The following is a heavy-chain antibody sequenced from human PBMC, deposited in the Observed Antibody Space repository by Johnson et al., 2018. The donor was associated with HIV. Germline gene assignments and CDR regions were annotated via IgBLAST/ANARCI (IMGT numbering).Heavy chain of an antibody. D-gene: IGHD5-18*01. V-gene: IGHV3-66*01. CDR3: ARELQLWFSAFDI. CDR1: GFTVSGNY. J-gene: IGHJ3*02. CDR2: IYSDDSP. Sequence: VQLVESGGGLVQPGGSLRLSCAASGFTVSGNYMNWVRQAPGKGLEWVSVIYSDDSPYYADSVQGRFTISRDNSKNTLYLQMGSLRAEDMAVYYCARELQLWFSAFDIWGQGTMVTVSS.